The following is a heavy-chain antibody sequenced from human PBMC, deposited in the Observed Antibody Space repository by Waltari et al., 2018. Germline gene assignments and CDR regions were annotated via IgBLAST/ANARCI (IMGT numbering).Heavy chain of an antibody. D-gene: IGHD6-25*01. CDR1: GYTFTGYY. CDR3: AKATGGNYYFDY. V-gene: IGHV1-2*02. CDR2: INPNSGGT. Sequence: QVQLVQSGAEVKKPGASVQVSCKASGYTFTGYYMRWVRQAPGQGPEWMGWINPNSGGTNYAQKFQGRVTMTRDTSISTAYMELSGLRSDDTAVYYCAKATGGNYYFDYWGQGTLVTVSS. J-gene: IGHJ4*02.